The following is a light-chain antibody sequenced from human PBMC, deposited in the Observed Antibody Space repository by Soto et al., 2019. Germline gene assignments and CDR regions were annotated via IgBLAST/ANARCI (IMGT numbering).Light chain of an antibody. J-gene: IGKJ1*01. Sequence: DIQMTQSPSTLSASVGDRVTITCRASQSISSWLAWYQQKPGKAPKLLIYDASSLESGVPSRFSGSGSGTEFTLTISSRQPDDFATYYCQQYNSSTWTFGQGTKVEIK. CDR1: QSISSW. CDR2: DAS. CDR3: QQYNSSTWT. V-gene: IGKV1-5*01.